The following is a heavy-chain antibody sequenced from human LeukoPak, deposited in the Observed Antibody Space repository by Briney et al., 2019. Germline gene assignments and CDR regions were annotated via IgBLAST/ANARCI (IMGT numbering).Heavy chain of an antibody. V-gene: IGHV1-69*13. CDR1: GGTFSSYA. CDR3: ARGGSVTSATSFDY. CDR2: IIPIFGTA. Sequence: SVKVSCKASGGTFSSYAISWVRQAPGQGLEGMGGIIPIFGTANYAQKFQGRVTITADESTSTAYMELSSLRSEDTAVYYCARGGSVTSATSFDYWGQGTLVTVSS. D-gene: IGHD3-10*01. J-gene: IGHJ4*02.